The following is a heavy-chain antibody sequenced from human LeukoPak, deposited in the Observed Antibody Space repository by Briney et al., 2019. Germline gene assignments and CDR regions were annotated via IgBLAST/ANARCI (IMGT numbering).Heavy chain of an antibody. CDR1: GFTFSSFD. CDR3: ARDYVWGSYRY. V-gene: IGHV3-23*01. J-gene: IGHJ4*02. CDR2: ISRQSGAST. D-gene: IGHD3-16*02. Sequence: GGSLRLSCAASGFTFSSFDMYWVRQAPGKGLECVASISRQSGASTYYAASVEGRFTISRDNSKNTLYLQMNSLRAEDTAVYYCARDYVWGSYRYWGQGTLVTVSS.